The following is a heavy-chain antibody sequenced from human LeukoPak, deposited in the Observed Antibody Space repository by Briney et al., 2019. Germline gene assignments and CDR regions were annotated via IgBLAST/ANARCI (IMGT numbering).Heavy chain of an antibody. CDR2: IIPIFGTA. CDR3: ARDLEVAVGYYFGMDV. V-gene: IGHV1-69*01. Sequence: SVKVSCKASGGTFSSYAISWVRQAPGQGLEWMGGIIPIFGTANYAQKFQGRVTITADESTSTAYMELSSLRSADTAVYYCARDLEVAVGYYFGMDVWGQGTTVIVSS. CDR1: GGTFSSYA. J-gene: IGHJ6*02. D-gene: IGHD6-19*01.